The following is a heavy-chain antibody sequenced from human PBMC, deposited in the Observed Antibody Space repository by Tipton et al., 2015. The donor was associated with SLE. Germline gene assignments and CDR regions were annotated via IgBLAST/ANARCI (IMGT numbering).Heavy chain of an antibody. D-gene: IGHD1-26*01. CDR1: GGSISSGGYY. CDR3: ARGGGSYYDY. J-gene: IGHJ4*02. V-gene: IGHV4-61*02. Sequence: TLSLTCTVSGGSISSGGYYWSWIRQHPGKGLEWIGRVYSSGSTIYNPSIKSRITLSLDTSKNQFSLRVNSVTAADTAVYYCARGGGSYYDYWGQGTLVTVSS. CDR2: VYSSGST.